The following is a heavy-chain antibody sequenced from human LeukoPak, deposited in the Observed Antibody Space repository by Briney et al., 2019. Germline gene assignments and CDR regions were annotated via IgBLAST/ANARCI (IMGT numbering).Heavy chain of an antibody. J-gene: IGHJ5*02. CDR2: ISAYNGNT. V-gene: IGHV1-18*01. CDR1: GYTFTSYG. D-gene: IGHD1-14*01. CDR3: ARDRTNRNGNWFDP. Sequence: ASVKVSCKASGYTFTSYGISWVRQAPGQGLEWMGWISAYNGNTNYAQKLQGRVTMTTDTSTSTAYMELRSLRSDDTAVYYWARDRTNRNGNWFDPWGQGTLVTVSS.